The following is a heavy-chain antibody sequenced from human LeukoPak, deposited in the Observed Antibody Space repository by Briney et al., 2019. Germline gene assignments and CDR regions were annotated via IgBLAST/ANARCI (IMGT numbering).Heavy chain of an antibody. D-gene: IGHD5-12*01. CDR1: GGSVSSGSYY. V-gene: IGHV4-61*01. J-gene: IGHJ4*02. CDR2: IYDSGST. Sequence: SETLSLTCTVSGGSVSSGSYYWSWIRQPPGKGLEWIGYIYDSGSTNYNPSLKSRVTISVDTSKNQFSLKLSSVTAADTAVYYCARGDGGYPHWGQGTLVTVSS. CDR3: ARGDGGYPH.